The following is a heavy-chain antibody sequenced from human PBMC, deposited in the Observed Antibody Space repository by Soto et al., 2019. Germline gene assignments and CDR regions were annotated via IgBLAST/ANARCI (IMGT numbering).Heavy chain of an antibody. V-gene: IGHV1-18*01. J-gene: IGHJ5*01. D-gene: IGHD3-3*01. CDR3: ARDHKGPLSYFWGGYFGGPHCFDA. CDR1: GYTFTSYG. Sequence: WASVKVSCKASGYTFTSYGISWVRQAPGQGLEWMGWISANIGTTNYAQKLQGRVTMTTDTSTSTAYMELSSLRSDDTAVYYCARDHKGPLSYFWGGYFGGPHCFDAWGQGTLVTVSS. CDR2: ISANIGTT.